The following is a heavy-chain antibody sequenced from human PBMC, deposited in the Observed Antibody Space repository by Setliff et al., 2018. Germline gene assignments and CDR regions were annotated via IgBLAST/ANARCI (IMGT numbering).Heavy chain of an antibody. D-gene: IGHD5-18*01. CDR3: ASSFLVDTAMVTLLDAFDI. J-gene: IGHJ3*02. CDR2: INAGNGNT. CDR1: GYTFTSYA. V-gene: IGHV1-3*01. Sequence: ASVKVFCKASGYTFTSYAMHWVRQAPGQRLEWMGWINAGNGNTKYSQKFQGRVTITRDTSASTAYMELSSLRSEDTAVYYCASSFLVDTAMVTLLDAFDIWGQGTMVTVSS.